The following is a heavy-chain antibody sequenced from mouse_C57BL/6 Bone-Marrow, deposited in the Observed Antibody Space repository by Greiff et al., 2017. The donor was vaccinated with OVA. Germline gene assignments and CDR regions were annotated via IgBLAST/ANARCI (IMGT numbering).Heavy chain of an antibody. Sequence: EVMLVESGGGLVKPGGSLKLSCAASGFTFSSYAMSWVRQTPEKRLEWVATISDGGSYTYYPDNVKGRFTISRDNAKNNLYLQMSHLKSEDTAMYYCARDPSHYYGSSYWYFDVWGTGTTVTVSS. CDR1: GFTFSSYA. CDR3: ARDPSHYYGSSYWYFDV. D-gene: IGHD1-1*01. CDR2: ISDGGSYT. J-gene: IGHJ1*03. V-gene: IGHV5-4*01.